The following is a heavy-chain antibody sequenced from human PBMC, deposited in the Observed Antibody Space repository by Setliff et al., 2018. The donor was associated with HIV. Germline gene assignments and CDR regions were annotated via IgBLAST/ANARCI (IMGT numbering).Heavy chain of an antibody. D-gene: IGHD3-3*01. J-gene: IGHJ3*02. CDR3: ARSKTFYDFWGGYYTHGAFKI. CDR1: GGSFTSRGYY. CDR2: IFYSGIT. V-gene: IGHV4-39*01. Sequence: PSETLSLTCTVSGGSFTSRGYYWGWIRQPPGKGLEWIGSIFYSGITYYNPSLKSRVTISVYTSKNQFSLNLTSVTAADTAVYYCARSKTFYDFWGGYYTHGAFKIWGLGTMVTVSS.